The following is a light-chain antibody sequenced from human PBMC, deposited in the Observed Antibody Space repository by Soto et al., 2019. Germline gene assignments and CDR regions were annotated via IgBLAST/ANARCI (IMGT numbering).Light chain of an antibody. J-gene: IGKJ2*01. Sequence: DIQMTQSPSSLFASVGARVTITCRASQNINTYLNWCQRRPGKAPNLLLYAASRLQSGVPPRFSGSGSGTDLTLTISSLQAEDFATYYCQQSYSTPYTFGQGTKLEMK. V-gene: IGKV1-39*01. CDR2: AAS. CDR1: QNINTY. CDR3: QQSYSTPYT.